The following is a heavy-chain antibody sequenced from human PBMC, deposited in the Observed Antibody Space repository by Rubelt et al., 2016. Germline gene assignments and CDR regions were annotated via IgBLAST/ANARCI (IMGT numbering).Heavy chain of an antibody. Sequence: QVQLVESGGGVVQPGRSLRLSCAASGFTFSSYGMHWVRQAPGKGLEWVAVIWYDGSNKYYADSVKGRFTISRDNSKNSLYLQMNSLRAEDTAVYYCARDNQRGYYRNYYYYMDVWGKGTTVTVSS. CDR2: IWYDGSNK. V-gene: IGHV3-33*01. D-gene: IGHD1-26*01. CDR3: ARDNQRGYYRNYYYYMDV. CDR1: GFTFSSYG. J-gene: IGHJ6*03.